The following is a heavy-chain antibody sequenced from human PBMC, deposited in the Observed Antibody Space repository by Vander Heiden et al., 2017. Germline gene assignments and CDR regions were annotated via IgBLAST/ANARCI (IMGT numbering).Heavy chain of an antibody. CDR3: ARDSSGWYRDFDY. V-gene: IGHV3-48*02. CDR1: GFTFSSYS. Sequence: EVQLVESGGGLVRPGGPMGLSGAAAGFTFSSYSMNWVRQAPGKGLEWVSYISSSSSTIYYADSVKGRFTISRDNAKNSLYLQMNSLRDEDTAVYYCARDSSGWYRDFDYWGQGTLVTVSS. J-gene: IGHJ4*02. D-gene: IGHD6-19*01. CDR2: ISSSSSTI.